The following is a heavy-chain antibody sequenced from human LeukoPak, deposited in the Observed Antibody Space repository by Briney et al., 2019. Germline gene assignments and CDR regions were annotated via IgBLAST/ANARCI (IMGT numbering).Heavy chain of an antibody. J-gene: IGHJ6*01. CDR1: GFTFSSYA. Sequence: GGSLRLSCAASGFTFSSYAMSWVRQAPGKGLEWVSAIGGSGGSTYYADSVKGRFTISRDNSKNTLYLQMNILRAEDTAVYYFAESAEGPQLVWGQSTTVTVPS. D-gene: IGHD2-2*01. V-gene: IGHV3-23*01. CDR2: IGGSGGST. CDR3: AESAEGPQLV.